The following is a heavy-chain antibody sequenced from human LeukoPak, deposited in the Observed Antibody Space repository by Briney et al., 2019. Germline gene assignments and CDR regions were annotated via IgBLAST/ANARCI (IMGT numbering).Heavy chain of an antibody. CDR1: GFTFSSYS. D-gene: IGHD3-22*01. J-gene: IGHJ3*02. V-gene: IGHV3-48*01. Sequence: GSLRLSCAASGFTFSSYSMNWVRQAPGKGLEWVSYISSSSSTIYYADSVKGRFTISRDNAKNSLYLQMNSLRAEDTAVYYCASGEDSSGYYPLGSDAFDIWGQGTMVTVSS. CDR2: ISSSSSTI. CDR3: ASGEDSSGYYPLGSDAFDI.